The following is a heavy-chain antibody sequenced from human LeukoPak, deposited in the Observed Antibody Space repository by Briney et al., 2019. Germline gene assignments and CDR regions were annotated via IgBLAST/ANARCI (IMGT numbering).Heavy chain of an antibody. J-gene: IGHJ6*03. D-gene: IGHD2-15*01. Sequence: SSETLSLTCTVSVGAISIYYWSWIRQPPGEGLEWSGYISYSGSTNYNPPLKSRVTISVNTSKNQISLNLSSVSAPDTAVYYCAREKGNQLLLIVSYYIDVWGKGTTVTIS. CDR1: VGAISIYY. V-gene: IGHV4-59*12. CDR3: AREKGNQLLLIVSYYIDV. CDR2: ISYSGST.